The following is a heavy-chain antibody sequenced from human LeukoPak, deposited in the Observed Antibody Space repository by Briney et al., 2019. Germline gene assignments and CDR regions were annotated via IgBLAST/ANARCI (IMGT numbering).Heavy chain of an antibody. J-gene: IGHJ3*02. D-gene: IGHD4-17*01. CDR2: IYYSGST. Sequence: PSETLSLTCTVSGGSISSYYWSWIRQPPGKGLEWIGYIYYSGSTNYNPSLKSRVTISVDTSKNQFSLKLSSVTAADTAVYYCARASKVTDAFDISGQGTMVTVSS. V-gene: IGHV4-59*01. CDR1: GGSISSYY. CDR3: ARASKVTDAFDI.